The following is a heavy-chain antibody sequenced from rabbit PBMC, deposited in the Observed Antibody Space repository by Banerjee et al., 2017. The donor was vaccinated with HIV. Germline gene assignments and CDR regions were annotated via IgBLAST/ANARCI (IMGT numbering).Heavy chain of an antibody. V-gene: IGHV1S45*01. Sequence: QEQLEESGGDLVKPEGSLTLTCTASGFSFSSSYWICWVRQAPGKGLEWIGCIYTGSSAKTYYASWAKGRFTISKTSSTTVTLQMTSLTAADTATYFCARDVYTGNSGPYYGMDLWGPGTLVTVS. CDR1: GFSFSSSYW. J-gene: IGHJ6*01. D-gene: IGHD1-1*01. CDR2: IYTGSSAKT. CDR3: ARDVYTGNSGPYYGMDL.